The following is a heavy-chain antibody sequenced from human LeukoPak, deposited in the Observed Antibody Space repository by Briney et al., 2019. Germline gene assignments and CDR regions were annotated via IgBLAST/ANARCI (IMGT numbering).Heavy chain of an antibody. CDR3: VRGYTSGWQPDFLDAFHI. CDR1: GYTLTELS. Sequence: ASVKVSCKVSGYTLTELSMHWVRQAPGKGLEWMGWINAGNGNTRYSQKFQGRVTIIRDTSASTAYMELSSLRSEDTAVYYCVRGYTSGWQPDFLDAFHIWGQGTMVTVSS. D-gene: IGHD6-19*01. V-gene: IGHV1-3*01. CDR2: INAGNGNT. J-gene: IGHJ3*02.